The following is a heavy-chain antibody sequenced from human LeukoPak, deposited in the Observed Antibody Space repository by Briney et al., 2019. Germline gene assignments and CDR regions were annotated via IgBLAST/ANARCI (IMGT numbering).Heavy chain of an antibody. J-gene: IGHJ4*02. Sequence: GGSLRLSCAASGFTFDDYAMHWARQAPGKGLEWVSGISWNSGSIDYADSVKGRFTISRDNAKNSLYLQMNSLRAEDTALYYCAKDQPPKQLIHFFDYWGQGTLVTVSS. V-gene: IGHV3-9*01. CDR3: AKDQPPKQLIHFFDY. CDR1: GFTFDDYA. D-gene: IGHD6-13*01. CDR2: ISWNSGSI.